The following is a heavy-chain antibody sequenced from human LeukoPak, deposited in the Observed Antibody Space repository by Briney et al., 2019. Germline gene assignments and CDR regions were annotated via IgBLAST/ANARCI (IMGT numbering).Heavy chain of an antibody. CDR3: ARDEGYYDMADY. CDR1: GFTFSSYG. D-gene: IGHD3-22*01. J-gene: IGHJ4*02. Sequence: QAGGSLRLSCAASGFTFSSYGMNWVRQAPGKGLEWVSYISSSGSTIYYADSVKGRFTISRDNAKNSLYLQMNSLRAEDTAVYYCARDEGYYDMADYWGQGTLVTVSS. CDR2: ISSSGSTI. V-gene: IGHV3-48*04.